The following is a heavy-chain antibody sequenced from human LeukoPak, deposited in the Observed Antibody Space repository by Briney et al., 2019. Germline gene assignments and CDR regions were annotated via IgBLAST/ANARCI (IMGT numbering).Heavy chain of an antibody. V-gene: IGHV3-23*01. CDR3: AIRHVWSGGLDY. Sequence: GGSLRLSCAASGFTFSSYAMSWVRQAPGKGLEWVSAISGSGGSTYYADSVKGRFTISRGNSKNTLYLQMNSLRAEDTAVYYCAIRHVWSGGLDYWGQGTLVTVSS. J-gene: IGHJ4*02. CDR1: GFTFSSYA. D-gene: IGHD3-10*01. CDR2: ISGSGGST.